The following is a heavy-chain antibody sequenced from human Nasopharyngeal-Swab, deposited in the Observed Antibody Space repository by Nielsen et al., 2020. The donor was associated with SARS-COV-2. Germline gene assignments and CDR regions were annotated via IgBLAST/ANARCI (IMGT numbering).Heavy chain of an antibody. Sequence: SETRSLTCTVSGGSISSGGYYWSWIREHPGKGLEWIGYIYYSGSTYYNPSLKSRVTISVDTSKNQFSLELSSVTAADTAVYYCARVLTRNLVVALVLDAFDIWGQGTMVTFSS. CDR3: ARVLTRNLVVALVLDAFDI. V-gene: IGHV4-31*03. CDR2: IYYSGST. D-gene: IGHD2-15*01. J-gene: IGHJ3*02. CDR1: GGSISSGGYY.